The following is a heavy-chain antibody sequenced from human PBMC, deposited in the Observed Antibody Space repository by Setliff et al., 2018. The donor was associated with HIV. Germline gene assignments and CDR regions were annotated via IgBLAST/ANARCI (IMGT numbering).Heavy chain of an antibody. CDR2: VSPDGDVT. CDR1: GFAFSTFD. Sequence: GESLKISCVGTGFAFSTFDMNWVRQTPRKGLEWVAAVSPDGDVTYYPDSLRGRFTVSRDNAKNMLFLQMSNLGADDSAIYYCAKPTSGFYPRPYDLWGHGTKVTVS. V-gene: IGHV3-23*01. CDR3: AKPTSGFYPRPYDL. D-gene: IGHD5-12*01. J-gene: IGHJ3*01.